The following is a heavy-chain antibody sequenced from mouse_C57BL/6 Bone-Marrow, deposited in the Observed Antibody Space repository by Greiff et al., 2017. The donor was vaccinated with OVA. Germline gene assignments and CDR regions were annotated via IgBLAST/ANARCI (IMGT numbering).Heavy chain of an antibody. J-gene: IGHJ2*01. CDR1: GYTFTSYW. CDR2: IYPGNSDT. D-gene: IGHD4-1*01. CDR3: TRWCLGRRFDY. V-gene: IGHV1-5*01. Sequence: EVQLQQSGPVLARPGASVKMSCKTSGYTFTSYWMHWVKQRPGQGLEWIGAIYPGNSDTSYNQKFKGKAKLTAVTSASTAYMELSSLTNEDSAVYYCTRWCLGRRFDYWGQGTTLTVSS.